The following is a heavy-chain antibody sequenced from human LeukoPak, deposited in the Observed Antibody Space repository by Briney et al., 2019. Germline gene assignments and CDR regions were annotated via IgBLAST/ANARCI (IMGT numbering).Heavy chain of an antibody. J-gene: IGHJ4*02. CDR2: ISSSSGYI. CDR3: ARDTPYSFDY. Sequence: GGSLRLSCAASGFTFSSYSMNWVRQAPGKGLEWVSSISSSSGYIYYADSVKGRFTISRDNAKNSLYLQMNSLRAEDTAVYYCARDTPYSFDYWGQGTLVTVSS. CDR1: GFTFSSYS. V-gene: IGHV3-21*01.